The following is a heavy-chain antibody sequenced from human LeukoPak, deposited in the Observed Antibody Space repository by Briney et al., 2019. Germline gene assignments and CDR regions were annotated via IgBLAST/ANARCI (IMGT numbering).Heavy chain of an antibody. CDR3: ANEAHRHLDLHN. CDR2: IHPNTGGT. Sequence: ASVRVSCKASGYTFTDFYLHWLRQAPGQGLEWMGWIHPNTGGTYYAQKFQGRVTMTRDTSISTTYMELGRLRSDDTAFYYCANEAHRHLDLHNWGQGTLVTVSA. CDR1: GYTFTDFY. D-gene: IGHD5-24*01. V-gene: IGHV1-2*02. J-gene: IGHJ4*02.